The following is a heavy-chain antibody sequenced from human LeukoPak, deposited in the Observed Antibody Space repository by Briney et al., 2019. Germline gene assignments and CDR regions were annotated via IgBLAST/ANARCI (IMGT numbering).Heavy chain of an antibody. J-gene: IGHJ4*02. CDR3: ARDLYNFDC. CDR1: GGTFSSYA. V-gene: IGHV1-46*01. D-gene: IGHD3-16*01. Sequence: GASVKVSCKASGGTFSSYAISWVRQAPGQGLEWMGIINPSGGSTNYAQKFQGRVSMTRITSTSTVYMELSSLRSEDTAMYYCARDLYNFDCWGQGTLVTVSS. CDR2: INPSGGST.